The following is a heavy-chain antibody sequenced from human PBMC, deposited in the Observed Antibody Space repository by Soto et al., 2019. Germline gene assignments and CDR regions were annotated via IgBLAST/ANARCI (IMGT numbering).Heavy chain of an antibody. CDR3: ARDPSLGYCTNGVCPHFDY. J-gene: IGHJ4*02. D-gene: IGHD2-8*01. Sequence: GASVKVSCKASGYTFTSYGISWVRQAPGQGLEWMGWISAYNGNTNYAQKLQGRVTMTTDTSTSTAYMELRSLRSDDTAVYYCARDPSLGYCTNGVCPHFDYWGQGTLVTVSS. V-gene: IGHV1-18*01. CDR2: ISAYNGNT. CDR1: GYTFTSYG.